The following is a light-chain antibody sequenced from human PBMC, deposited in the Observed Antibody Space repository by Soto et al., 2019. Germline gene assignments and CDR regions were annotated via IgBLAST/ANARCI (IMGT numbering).Light chain of an antibody. J-gene: IGKJ5*01. CDR3: QPHVPSSHT. V-gene: IGKV3-20*01. CDR1: QSVSSTS. CDR2: GAS. Sequence: EVVLTQSPGTLSLSPGERVTILCLASQSVSSTSLAWYQQKPGQTPRLLIYGASSRATGTPDRISGGGSGTHFTLTIRRPAPEDLAVYYCQPHVPSSHTFGQGTPLEIK.